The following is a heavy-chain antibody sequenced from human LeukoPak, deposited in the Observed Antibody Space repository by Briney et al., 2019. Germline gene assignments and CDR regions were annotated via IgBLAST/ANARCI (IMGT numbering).Heavy chain of an antibody. CDR3: AREFYDSSGYYYYYYYMDV. V-gene: IGHV3-20*04. D-gene: IGHD3-22*01. CDR2: INWNGGST. Sequence: GGSLRLSCAASGFTFDEYGMSWVRQAPGKGLEWVSGINWNGGSTGYADSVKGRFTISRDNAKNSLYLQMNSLRAEDTALYYCAREFYDSSGYYYYYYYMDVWGKGTTVTVSS. J-gene: IGHJ6*03. CDR1: GFTFDEYG.